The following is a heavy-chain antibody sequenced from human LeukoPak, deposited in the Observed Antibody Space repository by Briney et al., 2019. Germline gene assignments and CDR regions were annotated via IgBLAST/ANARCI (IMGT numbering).Heavy chain of an antibody. CDR3: ARSAPSLDYLFVP. D-gene: IGHD4-11*01. CDR1: GCSISGYY. Sequence: PSETLSLTCTVSGCSISGYYWTWVRQLPGKGLEWIGYIYNSGITNYNPSLKSRVTVSVDTSKNQFSLRLTSVTAADTAVYYCARSAPSLDYLFVPWGHGTLVTVSS. CDR2: IYNSGIT. V-gene: IGHV4-59*08. J-gene: IGHJ5*02.